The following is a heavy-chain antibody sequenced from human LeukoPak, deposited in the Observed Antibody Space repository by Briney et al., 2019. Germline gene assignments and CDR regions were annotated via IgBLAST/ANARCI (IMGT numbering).Heavy chain of an antibody. CDR3: VRRDITSRYVVWFDH. CDR2: IYPGDSDT. Sequence: GESLKIFCKGSGYSFTSYWIGWVRQMPGKGLELMGIIYPGDSDTRYRPSFQGQVTISADKSINTAYLQWNSLKASDTAIYYCVRRDITSRYVVWFDHWGQGTPVTVSS. J-gene: IGHJ5*02. CDR1: GYSFTSYW. V-gene: IGHV5-51*01. D-gene: IGHD2-2*01.